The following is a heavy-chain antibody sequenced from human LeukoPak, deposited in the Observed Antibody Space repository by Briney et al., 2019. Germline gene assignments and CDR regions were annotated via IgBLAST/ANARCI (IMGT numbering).Heavy chain of an antibody. CDR3: ARGFAYGDYHFDY. D-gene: IGHD4-17*01. CDR1: GGSISNNSYY. J-gene: IGHJ4*02. CDR2: IYYTGST. Sequence: SETLSLTCTVSGGSISNNSYYWGWIRQPPGKGLEWIGSIYYTGSTYYNPSLKSRVTISVDTSKNQFSLKLSSVTAADTAVYYCARGFAYGDYHFDYWGQGTLVTVSS. V-gene: IGHV4-39*07.